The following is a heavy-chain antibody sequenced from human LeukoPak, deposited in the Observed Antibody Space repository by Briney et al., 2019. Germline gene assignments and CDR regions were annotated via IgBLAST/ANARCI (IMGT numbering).Heavy chain of an antibody. D-gene: IGHD5-12*01. CDR3: ARTSGYSGYYFDY. J-gene: IGHJ4*02. V-gene: IGHV4-59*01. CDR1: GGSISSYY. CDR2: IYYSGST. Sequence: SETLSLTCTVSGGSISSYYWSWIRQPPGKGLEWIGYIYYSGSTNYNPSLKSRVTISVDTSKNQCSLKLSSVTAADTAVYYCARTSGYSGYYFDYWGQGTLVTVSS.